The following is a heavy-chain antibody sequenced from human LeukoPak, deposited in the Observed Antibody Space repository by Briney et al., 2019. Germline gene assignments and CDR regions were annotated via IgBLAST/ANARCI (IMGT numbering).Heavy chain of an antibody. CDR3: ARDSGSYPYYFDH. V-gene: IGHV3-30*02. CDR2: IRYDGSNK. J-gene: IGHJ4*02. D-gene: IGHD1-26*01. Sequence: GGSLRLSCAASGFTFSSYAMHWVRQAPGKGLEWVAFIRYDGSNKYYADSVKGRFTISRDDATNSLYLQMNSLRAEDTAVYYCARDSGSYPYYFDHWGQGTLVTVSS. CDR1: GFTFSSYA.